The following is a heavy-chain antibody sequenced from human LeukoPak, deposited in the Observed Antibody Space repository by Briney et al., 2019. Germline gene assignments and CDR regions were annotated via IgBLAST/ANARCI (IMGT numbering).Heavy chain of an antibody. D-gene: IGHD5-12*01. V-gene: IGHV3-7*01. CDR2: IKEDGSEK. CDR3: AREKGGYSGYVDY. J-gene: IGHJ4*02. CDR1: GFTFSNYW. Sequence: GGSLRLSCAASGFTFSNYWMSWVRQAPGKGLEWVANIKEDGSEKYYVDSVKGRFTISRDNADNSLYLQMNSLRAEDTAVYYCAREKGGYSGYVDYWGQGTLVTVSS.